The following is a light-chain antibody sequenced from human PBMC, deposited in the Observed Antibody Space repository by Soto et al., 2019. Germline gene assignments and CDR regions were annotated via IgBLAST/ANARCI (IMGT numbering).Light chain of an antibody. V-gene: IGKV3D-15*01. CDR3: QQYSTWLGT. Sequence: EIVMTQSPVILSVSPGERATLSSRASQSVTSNLAWYQQKPGQAPRLLIYGASTRATGSPARFSGSGSGTEFTLTISSLQSEDFAVYYCQQYSTWLGTFGQGTKVDIK. J-gene: IGKJ1*01. CDR2: GAS. CDR1: QSVTSN.